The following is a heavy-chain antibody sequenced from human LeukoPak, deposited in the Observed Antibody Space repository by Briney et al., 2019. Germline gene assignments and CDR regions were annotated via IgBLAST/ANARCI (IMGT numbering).Heavy chain of an antibody. CDR3: ARWGRDIVVVPAASSAYYYYYYMDV. CDR1: GFTFSSYE. V-gene: IGHV3-48*03. J-gene: IGHJ6*03. D-gene: IGHD2-2*01. Sequence: GGSLRLSCAASGFTFSSYEMNWVRRAPGKGLEWVSYISSSGSTIYYADSVKGRFTISRDNAKNSLYLQMNSLRAEDTAVYYCARWGRDIVVVPAASSAYYYYYYMDVWGKGTTVTISS. CDR2: ISSSGSTI.